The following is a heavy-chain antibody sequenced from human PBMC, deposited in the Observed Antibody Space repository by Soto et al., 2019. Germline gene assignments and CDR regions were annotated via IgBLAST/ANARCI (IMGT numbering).Heavy chain of an antibody. CDR2: IQVSGDT. J-gene: IGHJ4*02. Sequence: SETLSLTXTVSGVSISSGGHYWSWIRQTPGKGLEWVGYIQVSGDTFYNPTLEGRVSMSVDTSNNQFSLDLTSVTAADTAVYYCVRDTSWSRPYWGQGTLVTVSS. V-gene: IGHV4-30-4*01. CDR3: VRDTSWSRPY. D-gene: IGHD2-15*01. CDR1: GVSISSGGHY.